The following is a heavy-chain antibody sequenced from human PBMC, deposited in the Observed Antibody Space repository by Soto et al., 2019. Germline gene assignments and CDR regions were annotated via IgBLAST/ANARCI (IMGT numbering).Heavy chain of an antibody. V-gene: IGHV1-2*02. CDR2: INANSGGT. Sequence: GASVKVSFKASGYTFTGYYLPWVRQAPGQGLEWMGWINANSGGTNYGQKFQGRVTMTRDTSISTAHMELSRLRSDDTAVYYCARDSGYGSWNSVNHYLDYWGHGTLVTVSS. J-gene: IGHJ4*01. CDR1: GYTFTGYY. CDR3: ARDSGYGSWNSVNHYLDY. D-gene: IGHD3-10*01.